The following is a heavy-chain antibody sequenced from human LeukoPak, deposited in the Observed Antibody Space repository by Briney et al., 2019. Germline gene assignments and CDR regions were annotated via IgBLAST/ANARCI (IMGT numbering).Heavy chain of an antibody. CDR3: ARSIEVAGTSWFDP. Sequence: KPGGSLRLSCAASGFTFSSYAMSWVRQAPGKGLEWVSSISSSTSYIYYADSVKGRFTISRDNAKNSLFLQMNSLIPEDTAVYFCARSIEVAGTSWFDPWGQGTLVTVSS. CDR1: GFTFSSYA. V-gene: IGHV3-21*01. CDR2: ISSSTSYI. D-gene: IGHD6-19*01. J-gene: IGHJ5*02.